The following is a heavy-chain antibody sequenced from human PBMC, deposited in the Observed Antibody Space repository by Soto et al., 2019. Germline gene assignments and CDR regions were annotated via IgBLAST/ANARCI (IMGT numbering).Heavy chain of an antibody. J-gene: IGHJ4*02. V-gene: IGHV3-23*01. D-gene: IGHD3-16*02. CDR3: AKGPEYYDYVWGSYRVDY. Sequence: EVQLLESGGGLVQPGGSLRLSCAASGFTFSSYAMSWVRQAPGKGLEWVSAISGSGGSTYYADSVKGRFTISRDNSKNTLYLQMNSLRAEDTAVYYCAKGPEYYDYVWGSYRVDYWGQGTLVTVSS. CDR1: GFTFSSYA. CDR2: ISGSGGST.